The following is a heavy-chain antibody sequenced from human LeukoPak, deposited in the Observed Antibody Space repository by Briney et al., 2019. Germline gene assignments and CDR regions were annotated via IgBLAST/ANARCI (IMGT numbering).Heavy chain of an antibody. CDR1: GFTFSSYA. CDR2: ISGSGGTT. J-gene: IGHJ4*02. D-gene: IGHD6-19*01. Sequence: GGSLRLSCAASGFTFSSYAMNWVRQAPGKGLEWVSAISGSGGTTYYADSVKGRFTISRDNSKNTLYLQMNSLRAEDTAVYYCAKPTAVAGNVGFDSWGQGTLVTVSS. CDR3: AKPTAVAGNVGFDS. V-gene: IGHV3-23*01.